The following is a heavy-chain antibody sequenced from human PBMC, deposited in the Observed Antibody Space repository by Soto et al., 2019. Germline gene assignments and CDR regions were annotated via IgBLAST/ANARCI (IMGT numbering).Heavy chain of an antibody. CDR2: ISYDGSNK. V-gene: IGHV3-30*18. Sequence: QVQLVESGGGVVQPGRSLRLSCAASGFTFSTYGIHWVRQAPGKGLEWVAVISYDGSNKYYADSVKGRFTISRDNSKNTLYLQMNSLRAEDTAVYFCAKCRPERDGGWYVDLWGRGTLVTVSS. CDR1: GFTFSTYG. D-gene: IGHD3-10*01. CDR3: AKCRPERDGGWYVDL. J-gene: IGHJ2*01.